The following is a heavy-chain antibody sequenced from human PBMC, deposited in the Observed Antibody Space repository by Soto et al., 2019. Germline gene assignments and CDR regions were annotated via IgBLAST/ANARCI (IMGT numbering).Heavy chain of an antibody. D-gene: IGHD1-1*01. CDR2: IKFDGSST. CDR3: ERGAKNVHGMDV. Sequence: GGSLRLSCAASGLAFSTYWMHWVRQAPGKGLLWVSRIKFDGSSTYYADSVKGRFTISRDDAKNTLYLQMSGLRVDDTAVYYCERGAKNVHGMDVGGQGTTVTVSS. J-gene: IGHJ6*02. CDR1: GLAFSTYW. V-gene: IGHV3-74*01.